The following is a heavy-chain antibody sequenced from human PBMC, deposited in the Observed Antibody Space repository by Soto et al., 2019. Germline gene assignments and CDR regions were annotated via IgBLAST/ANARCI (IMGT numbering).Heavy chain of an antibody. J-gene: IGHJ4*01. CDR3: TTDSYITSIIVRFDY. Sequence: GGSLRLPCAASGFTFSNAWINWIRQAPGKGLEWVGRVKSKNDGGTTDFAAPVKGRFAISRDDSKNMVYLEMNSLQTEDTAIYYCTTDSYITSIIVRFDYWGHGTLVTVSS. CDR2: VKSKNDGGTT. D-gene: IGHD3-22*01. V-gene: IGHV3-15*07. CDR1: GFTFSNAW.